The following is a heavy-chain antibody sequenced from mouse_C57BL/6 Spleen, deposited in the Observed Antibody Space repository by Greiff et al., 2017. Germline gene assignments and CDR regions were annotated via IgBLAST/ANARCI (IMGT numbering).Heavy chain of an antibody. CDR1: GFTFSDYG. CDR3: ARDLTFDV. J-gene: IGHJ1*03. Sequence: EVQRVESGGGLVKPGGSLKLSCAASGFTFSDYGMHWVRQAPEKGLEWVAYISSGSSTIYYADTVQGRFTISRDNAKNTLFLQMTSLRSEDTAMYYCARDLTFDVWGTGTTVTVSS. V-gene: IGHV5-17*01. CDR2: ISSGSSTI.